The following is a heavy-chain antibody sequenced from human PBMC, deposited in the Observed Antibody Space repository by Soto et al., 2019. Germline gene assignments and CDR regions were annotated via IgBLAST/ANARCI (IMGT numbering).Heavy chain of an antibody. V-gene: IGHV3-30*18. D-gene: IGHD6-19*01. Sequence: GGSLRLSCAASGFTFSSYGMHWVRQAPGKGLEWVAVISYDGSNKYYADSVKGRFTISRDNSKNTLYLQMNSLRAEDTAVYYCAKATSPYSSGFDYWGQGTLVTVSS. J-gene: IGHJ4*02. CDR1: GFTFSSYG. CDR3: AKATSPYSSGFDY. CDR2: ISYDGSNK.